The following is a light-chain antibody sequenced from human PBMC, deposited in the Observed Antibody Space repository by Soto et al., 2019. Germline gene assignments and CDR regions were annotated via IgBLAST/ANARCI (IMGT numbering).Light chain of an antibody. CDR1: SSNIGSNS. V-gene: IGLV1-44*01. CDR2: SSN. CDR3: AAWDDRLNGVV. J-gene: IGLJ2*01. Sequence: QSVLTQPPSASGTPGQRVTISCSGRSSNIGSNSVNWYQQLPGTAPKLLMYSSNQRPSGVPDRFSGCKSGTSASLAISGLQSEDEADYYCAAWDDRLNGVVFGGGTKLTVL.